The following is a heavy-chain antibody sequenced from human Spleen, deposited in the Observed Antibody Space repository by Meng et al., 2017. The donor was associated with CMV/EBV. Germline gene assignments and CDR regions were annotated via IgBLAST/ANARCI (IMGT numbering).Heavy chain of an antibody. CDR3: ARAYGDYVLEDY. D-gene: IGHD4-17*01. Sequence: ASVKVSCKASGYTFTGYYMHWVRQAPGQGLGWMGWINPNSGGTNYAQKFQGRVTMTRDTSISTAYMELSRLRSDDTAVYYCARAYGDYVLEDYWGQGTLVTVSS. CDR1: GYTFTGYY. V-gene: IGHV1-2*02. J-gene: IGHJ4*02. CDR2: INPNSGGT.